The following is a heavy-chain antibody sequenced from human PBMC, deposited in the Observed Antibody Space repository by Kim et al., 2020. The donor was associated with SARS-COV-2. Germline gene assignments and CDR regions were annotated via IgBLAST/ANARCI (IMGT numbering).Heavy chain of an antibody. Sequence: GGSLRLSCAASGFHFSDYYMSWIRQAPGKGLEWDSYISNRGFTAHYADSVKGRFTISRDSAKNSMYLQMNSLRAEYTAEYYCARVGSTVAAGSIDYWGQG. J-gene: IGHJ4*02. CDR3: ARVGSTVAAGSIDY. D-gene: IGHD6-13*01. V-gene: IGHV3-11*01. CDR2: ISNRGFTA. CDR1: GFHFSDYY.